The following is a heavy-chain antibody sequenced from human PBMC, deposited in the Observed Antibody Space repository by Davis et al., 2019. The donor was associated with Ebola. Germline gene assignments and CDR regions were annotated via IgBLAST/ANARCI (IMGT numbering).Heavy chain of an antibody. CDR2: IDWDDDK. D-gene: IGHD6-13*01. V-gene: IGHV2-70*11. CDR1: GFSLSTSGMC. CDR3: ARTTPGGSSNPLDFDY. J-gene: IGHJ4*02. Sequence: SGPTLVKPTQTLTLTCTFSGFSLSTSGMCVSWIRQPPGKALEWLARIDWDDDKYYSTSLKTRLTISKDASKNQVVPTMTNMDPVDTATYYCARTTPGGSSNPLDFDYWGQGTLVTVSS.